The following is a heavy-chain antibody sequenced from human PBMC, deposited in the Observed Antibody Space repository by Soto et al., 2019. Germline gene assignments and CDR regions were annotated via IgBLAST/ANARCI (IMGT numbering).Heavy chain of an antibody. J-gene: IGHJ4*02. CDR3: ARGPSGDCGGDCHPDY. CDR2: ISSSSSFI. CDR1: GFTFSSYS. Sequence: EVQLVESGGGLVQPGGSLRRSCAASGFTFSSYSMNWVRQAPGKGLEWVSYISSSSSFIYYADSLKGRITISRDNAKNSMYLQMNSLRDEDTAVYYCARGPSGDCGGDCHPDYWGQGTLVTVSS. V-gene: IGHV3-48*02. D-gene: IGHD2-21*02.